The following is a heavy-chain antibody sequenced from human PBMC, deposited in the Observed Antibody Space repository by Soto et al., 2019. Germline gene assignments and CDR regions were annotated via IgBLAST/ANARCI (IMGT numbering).Heavy chain of an antibody. Sequence: PGGSLRLSCAASGITFSNAWMTWVRQAPGKGLEWVGRIKSITDGGTTDYAAPVKGRFTISRDDSKDTLYLQMYNLRTEDTAVYHCTTDSADIVVVPATFGMDVWGQGTTVTVS. D-gene: IGHD2-2*01. CDR1: GITFSNAW. CDR3: TTDSADIVVVPATFGMDV. V-gene: IGHV3-15*01. CDR2: IKSITDGGTT. J-gene: IGHJ6*02.